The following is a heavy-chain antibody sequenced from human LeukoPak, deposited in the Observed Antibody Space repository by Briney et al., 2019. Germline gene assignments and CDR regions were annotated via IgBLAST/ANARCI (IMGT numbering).Heavy chain of an antibody. Sequence: GGSLRLSCAASGFTFSSYAMSWVRQAPGKGLEWVSAISGSGGSTYYADSVKGRFTISRDNSKNMLYLQMGSLTGEDMAVYYCARVGYGSGKLDYWGQGTLVTVSS. CDR3: ARVGYGSGKLDY. V-gene: IGHV3-23*01. J-gene: IGHJ4*02. CDR1: GFTFSSYA. CDR2: ISGSGGST. D-gene: IGHD3-10*01.